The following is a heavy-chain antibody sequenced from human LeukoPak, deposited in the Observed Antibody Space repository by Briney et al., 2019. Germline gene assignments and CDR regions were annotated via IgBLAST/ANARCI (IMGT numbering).Heavy chain of an antibody. Sequence: PGGSLRLSCAASGFTFTHFGMHWVRQAPGRGLEWVAFINYDGSDKYYTDSVKGRFTISRDNSKNTLYLQMNSMRTEDTAVYYCARGAGQLAADYYFDYWGQGTLVTVSS. J-gene: IGHJ4*02. CDR1: GFTFTHFG. CDR3: ARGAGQLAADYYFDY. CDR2: INYDGSDK. V-gene: IGHV3-30*02. D-gene: IGHD6-13*01.